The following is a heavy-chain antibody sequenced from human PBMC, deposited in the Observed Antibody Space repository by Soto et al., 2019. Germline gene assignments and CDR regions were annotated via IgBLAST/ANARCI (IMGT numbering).Heavy chain of an antibody. CDR1: GFTFSSYA. V-gene: IGHV3-30-3*01. D-gene: IGHD6-13*01. Sequence: GGSLRLSCAASGFTFSSYAMHWVRQAPGKGLEWVAVISYDGSNKCYADSVKGRFTISRDNSKNTLYLQMNSLRAEDTAVYYCARDLPGIAAAGISGGFDYWGQGTLVTVSS. J-gene: IGHJ4*02. CDR3: ARDLPGIAAAGISGGFDY. CDR2: ISYDGSNK.